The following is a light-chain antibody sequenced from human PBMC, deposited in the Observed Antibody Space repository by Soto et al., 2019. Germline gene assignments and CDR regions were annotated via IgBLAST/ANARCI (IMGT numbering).Light chain of an antibody. CDR1: QGVSTN. Sequence: EIVMTQSPGTLSLSPGERATLSCRASQGVSTNLAWYQQIPGQAPRLLIYGASTRATGIPARFSGSGSGTEFTLAISSLQSEDFAVYYCQHYNDWPQTFGLGTKVEIK. CDR2: GAS. CDR3: QHYNDWPQT. V-gene: IGKV3-15*01. J-gene: IGKJ1*01.